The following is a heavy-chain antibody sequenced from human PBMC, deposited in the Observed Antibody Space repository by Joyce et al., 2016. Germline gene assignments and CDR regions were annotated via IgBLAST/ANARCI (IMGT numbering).Heavy chain of an antibody. CDR3: ARDSNSCSGGNCYFHLDY. Sequence: QVQLAESGGGVVQPGRSLRLSCAASGFTFSSYAMHWVRQAPGKGLEWVAVISYDGSNKNYADSVKGRFTISRDNSKNTLDLQMNSLRPEDTAVYYCARDSNSCSGGNCYFHLDYWGQGTLVTVSS. V-gene: IGHV3-30*04. J-gene: IGHJ4*02. CDR2: ISYDGSNK. CDR1: GFTFSSYA. D-gene: IGHD2-15*01.